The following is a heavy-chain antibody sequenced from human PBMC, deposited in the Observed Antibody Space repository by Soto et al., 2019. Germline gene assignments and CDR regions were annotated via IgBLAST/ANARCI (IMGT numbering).Heavy chain of an antibody. CDR1: GYTFTRYG. CDR3: ARERDVPYYYSAMDV. Sequence: QVHLVQSGAEVKKPGASVKVSCKTSGYTFTRYGISWVRQAPGQGLEWMGWISGYDGRTNFAPKDPPTATTTXAXSXXTVYMELRSLRSDAPALYYCARERDVPYYYSAMDVWGHGTTVTVSS. V-gene: IGHV1-18*01. D-gene: IGHD2-21*02. CDR2: ISGYDGRT. J-gene: IGHJ6*02.